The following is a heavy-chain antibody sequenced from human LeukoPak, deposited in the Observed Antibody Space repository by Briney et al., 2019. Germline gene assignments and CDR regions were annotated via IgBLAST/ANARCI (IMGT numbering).Heavy chain of an antibody. CDR3: VRDRSGTYYNFDL. CDR2: ISYTGRT. V-gene: IGHV4-59*13. CDR1: GGSIGSSF. J-gene: IGHJ3*01. D-gene: IGHD1-26*01. Sequence: PSETLSLTCNVFGGSIGSSFWNWIRLSPGKGLEWIGYISYTGRTNYSPSLKSRVIISIDTSKNQLSLNLTSVTAADTALYYCVRDRSGTYYNFDLWGQGTMVRVSA.